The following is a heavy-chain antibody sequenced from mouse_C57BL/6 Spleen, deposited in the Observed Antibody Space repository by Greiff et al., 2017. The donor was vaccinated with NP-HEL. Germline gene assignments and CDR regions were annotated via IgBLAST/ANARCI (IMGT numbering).Heavy chain of an antibody. D-gene: IGHD2-5*01. CDR2: IFPGSGST. V-gene: IGHV1-75*01. J-gene: IGHJ2*01. CDR1: GYTFTDYY. Sequence: VQRVESGPELVKPGASVKISCKASGYTFTDYYINWVKQRPGQGLEWIGWIFPGSGSTYYNEKFKGKATLTVDKSSSTAYMLLSSLTSEDSAVYFCARESNYHYFDYWGQGTTLTVSS. CDR3: ARESNYHYFDY.